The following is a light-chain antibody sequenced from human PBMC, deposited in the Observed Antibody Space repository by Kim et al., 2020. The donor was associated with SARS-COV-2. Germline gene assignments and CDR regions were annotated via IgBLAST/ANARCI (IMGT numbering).Light chain of an antibody. Sequence: QSALTQPASVSGSPGQSITISCTGTSSDVRAYKFVSWYQQHPGKAPRLIIYDVDKRPSEISIRFSGSKSGNTASLTISGLQADDEANYYCSSYTTTNTLVFGGGTKVTVL. CDR1: SSDVRAYKF. CDR3: SSYTTTNTLV. V-gene: IGLV2-14*03. J-gene: IGLJ3*02. CDR2: DVD.